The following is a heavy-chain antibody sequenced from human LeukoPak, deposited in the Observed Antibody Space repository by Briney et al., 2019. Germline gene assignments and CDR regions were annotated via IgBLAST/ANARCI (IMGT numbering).Heavy chain of an antibody. CDR1: GFTFSNDD. CDR3: ARDRGEMATTVFDY. CDR2: IYSGGST. V-gene: IGHV3-53*01. J-gene: IGHJ4*02. Sequence: GGSLRLSCAASGFTFSNDDMHWVRQAPGKGLEWVSVIYSGGSTYYADSVKDRFTISRDSSKNTLYLQMNSLRAEDTAVYYCARDRGEMATTVFDYWGQGALVTVSS. D-gene: IGHD5-24*01.